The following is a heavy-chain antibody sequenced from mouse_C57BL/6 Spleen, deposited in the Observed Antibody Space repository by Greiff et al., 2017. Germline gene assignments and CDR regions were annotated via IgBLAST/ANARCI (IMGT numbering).Heavy chain of an antibody. Sequence: QVQLQQSGAELVKPGASVKLSCKASGYTFTSYWMHWVKQRPGQGLEWIGMIHPNSGSTNYNEKFKSKATLTVDKSSSTAYMQLSSLTSEDSAVYYCARSVYDGYYRYFDVWGTGTTVTVSS. CDR2: IHPNSGST. CDR1: GYTFTSYW. CDR3: ARSVYDGYYRYFDV. V-gene: IGHV1-64*01. J-gene: IGHJ1*03. D-gene: IGHD2-3*01.